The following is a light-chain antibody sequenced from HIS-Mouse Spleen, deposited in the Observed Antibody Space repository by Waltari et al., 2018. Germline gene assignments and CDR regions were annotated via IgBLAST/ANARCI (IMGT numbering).Light chain of an antibody. V-gene: IGKV1D-8*02. Sequence: AIWMTQSPSLLSASTGDRVTISCRMSQGISIYLAWYQQKPGKAPERLIYAASTLQSGVPSRFSGSGSGTDFTLTISCLQSEDFATYYCQQYYSFPRTFGQGTKVEIK. J-gene: IGKJ1*01. CDR3: QQYYSFPRT. CDR2: AAS. CDR1: QGISIY.